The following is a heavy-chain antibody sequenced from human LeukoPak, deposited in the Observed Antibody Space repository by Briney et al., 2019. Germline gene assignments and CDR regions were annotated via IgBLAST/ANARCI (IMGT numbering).Heavy chain of an antibody. CDR3: ASGWYSDRLFDY. V-gene: IGHV1-69*13. J-gene: IGHJ4*02. CDR2: IIPIFGTA. D-gene: IGHD6-19*01. Sequence: GASVKVSCKASGGTFSSYAISWVRQAPGQGLEWMGGIIPIFGTANCAQKFQGRVTITADESTSTAYMELSSLRSEDTAVYYCASGWYSDRLFDYWGQGTLVTVSS. CDR1: GGTFSSYA.